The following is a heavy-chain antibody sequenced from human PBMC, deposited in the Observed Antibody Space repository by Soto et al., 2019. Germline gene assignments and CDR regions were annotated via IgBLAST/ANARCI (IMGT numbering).Heavy chain of an antibody. CDR1: GYTLTELS. D-gene: IGHD3-10*01. V-gene: IGHV1-69*13. J-gene: IGHJ5*02. Sequence: SVKVSCKVSGYTLTELSMHWVRQAPVQGLEWMGGIIPIFGTANYAQKFQGRVTITADESTSTAYMELSSLRSEDTAVYYRARGAYGSGSYSLSNWFDPCGQGTLVTVSS. CDR2: IIPIFGTA. CDR3: ARGAYGSGSYSLSNWFDP.